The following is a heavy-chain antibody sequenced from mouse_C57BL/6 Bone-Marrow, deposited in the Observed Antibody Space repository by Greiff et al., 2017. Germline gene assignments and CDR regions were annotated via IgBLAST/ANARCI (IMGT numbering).Heavy chain of an antibody. CDR2: ISSGGSYT. Sequence: EVKLVESGGDLVKPGGSLKLSCAASGFTFSSYGMSWVRQTPDKRLEWVATISSGGSYTYYPDSVKGRFTISRDNAKNTLYLQMNSLKSEDTAMYYCARRGYYGFAYWGQGTLVTVSA. D-gene: IGHD2-3*01. CDR1: GFTFSSYG. V-gene: IGHV5-6*02. J-gene: IGHJ3*01. CDR3: ARRGYYGFAY.